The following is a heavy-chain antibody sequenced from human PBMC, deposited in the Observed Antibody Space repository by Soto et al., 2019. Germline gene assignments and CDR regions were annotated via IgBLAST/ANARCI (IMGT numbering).Heavy chain of an antibody. D-gene: IGHD3-3*01. CDR2: IGAYNGNT. V-gene: IGHV1-18*04. CDR3: ARGPSGHYDFWSGYYPTPYGMDV. CDR1: GYTFTSYG. Sequence: ASVKVSCKASGYTFTSYGISWVRQAPGQGLEWMGWIGAYNGNTNYAQKLQGRVTMTTDTSTSTAYMELRSLRSDDTAVYYCARGPSGHYDFWSGYYPTPYGMDVWGQGTTVTVSS. J-gene: IGHJ6*02.